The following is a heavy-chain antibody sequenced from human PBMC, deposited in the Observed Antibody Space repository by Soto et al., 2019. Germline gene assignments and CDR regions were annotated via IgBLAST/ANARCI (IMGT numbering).Heavy chain of an antibody. CDR1: GYTFTSYA. D-gene: IGHD5-12*01. CDR3: ARAGTGGYSGYDVARTYWFDP. J-gene: IGHJ5*02. V-gene: IGHV1-3*01. Sequence: ASVKVSCKASGYTFTSYAMHWVRPAPGQRLERMGWINAGNGNTKYSQKFQGRVTITRDTSASTAYMELSSLRSEDTAVYYCARAGTGGYSGYDVARTYWFDPWGQGTLVTVSS. CDR2: INAGNGNT.